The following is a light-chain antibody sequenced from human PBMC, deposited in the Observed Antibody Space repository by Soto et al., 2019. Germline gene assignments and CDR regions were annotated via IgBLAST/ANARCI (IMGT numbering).Light chain of an antibody. CDR3: QQTNSFPIT. CDR1: QGIGTW. J-gene: IGKJ5*01. CDR2: VAS. V-gene: IGKV1D-12*01. Sequence: DVQVTQSPSFVSASVGDRVTITCRTSQGIGTWLAWYQQKPGAAPNLLISVASNLESGVPARFIGSGLGTHFIFSIFSLQPEDSATYYCQQTNSFPITFGQGTRLE.